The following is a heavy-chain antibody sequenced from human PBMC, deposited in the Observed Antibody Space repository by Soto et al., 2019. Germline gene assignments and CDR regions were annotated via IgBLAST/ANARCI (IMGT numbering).Heavy chain of an antibody. J-gene: IGHJ4*02. CDR3: ASLYGGTDRVDY. V-gene: IGHV4-30-2*01. D-gene: IGHD4-17*01. CDR2: IYHSGST. CDR1: GGSISSGSYS. Sequence: QLQLQESGSGLVKPSQTLSLTCAVSGGSISSGSYSWSWIRQPPGKGLEWIGYIYHSGSTYYNPSPKSRVTISVDRSKNQFSLKLSSVTAADTAVYYCASLYGGTDRVDYWGQGTLVTVSS.